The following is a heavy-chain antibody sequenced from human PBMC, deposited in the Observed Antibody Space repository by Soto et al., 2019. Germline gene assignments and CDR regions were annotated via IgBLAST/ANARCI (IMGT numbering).Heavy chain of an antibody. D-gene: IGHD3-16*02. CDR2: ISISSSTI. Sequence: PGGSLRLSCAASGFTFSSYSMNWVRQAPGKGLEWVSFISISSSTIYYAYFVKGRFTISRDNAKNSLYLQMNSLRDEDTAVFYCARENDYVWGSYRLNWFDSWGQGTLVTVSS. J-gene: IGHJ5*01. CDR1: GFTFSSYS. V-gene: IGHV3-48*02. CDR3: ARENDYVWGSYRLNWFDS.